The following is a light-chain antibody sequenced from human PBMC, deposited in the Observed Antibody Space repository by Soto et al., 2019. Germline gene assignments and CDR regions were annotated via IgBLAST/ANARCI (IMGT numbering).Light chain of an antibody. J-gene: IGKJ1*01. CDR1: QSVSSN. V-gene: IGKV3-15*01. Sequence: EIGLTQSPATLSVSPGERATLSCRASQSVSSNLAWYQHKPGQAPRLLIYGASTRATGIPARFSGSGSGTEFTLTISSLQSEDFAVYYCQQYNNWRTFGQGTKV. CDR3: QQYNNWRT. CDR2: GAS.